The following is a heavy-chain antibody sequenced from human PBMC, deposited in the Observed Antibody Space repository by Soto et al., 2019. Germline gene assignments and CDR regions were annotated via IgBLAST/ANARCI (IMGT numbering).Heavy chain of an antibody. V-gene: IGHV1-69*01. CDR2: IIPIFGTA. Sequence: QVQLVQSGAEVKKPGSSVKVSCKASGGTFSSYAISWVRQAPGQGLEWMGGIIPIFGTANYAQKFQGRVTITADESTSTAYMELNSLRSEDTAVYYCASRGYSYGYHYYYGMDVWGQGTTVTVSS. D-gene: IGHD5-18*01. CDR1: GGTFSSYA. J-gene: IGHJ6*02. CDR3: ASRGYSYGYHYYYGMDV.